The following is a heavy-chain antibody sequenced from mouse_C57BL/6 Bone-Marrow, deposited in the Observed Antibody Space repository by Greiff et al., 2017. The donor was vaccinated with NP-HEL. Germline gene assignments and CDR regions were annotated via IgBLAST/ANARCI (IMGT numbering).Heavy chain of an antibody. CDR3: AREGANWDDYAMDY. CDR2: IYPGSGST. D-gene: IGHD4-1*02. CDR1: GYTFTSYW. J-gene: IGHJ4*01. Sequence: VQLQQPGAELVKPGASVKMSCKASGYTFTSYWITWVKQRPGQGLEWIGDIYPGSGSTNYNEKFKSKATLTVDKSSSTAYMQLSSLTSEDSAVYYCAREGANWDDYAMDYWGQGTSVTVSS. V-gene: IGHV1-55*01.